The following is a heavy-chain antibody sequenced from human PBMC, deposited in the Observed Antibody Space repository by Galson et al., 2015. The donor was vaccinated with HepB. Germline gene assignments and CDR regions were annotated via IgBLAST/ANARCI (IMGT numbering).Heavy chain of an antibody. CDR1: GFTFSSYW. D-gene: IGHD3-3*01. V-gene: IGHV3-7*01. CDR2: IKQDGSEK. Sequence: SLRLSCAASGFTFSSYWMSWVRQAPGKGLEWVANIKQDGSEKYYVDSVKGRFTISRDNAKNSLYLQMNSLRAEDTAVYYCARSPITIFGVARGYYFDYWGQGTLVTVSS. CDR3: ARSPITIFGVARGYYFDY. J-gene: IGHJ4*02.